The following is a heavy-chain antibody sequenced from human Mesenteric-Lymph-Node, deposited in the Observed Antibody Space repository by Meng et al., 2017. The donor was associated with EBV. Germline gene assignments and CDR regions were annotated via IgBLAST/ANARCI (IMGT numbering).Heavy chain of an antibody. CDR2: IYYSGST. V-gene: IGHV4-39*01. D-gene: IGHD1-26*01. CDR3: ARHDSGTFGYYFDS. CDR1: GGSISSASYY. Sequence: QLELQEPGPGLVKPSEPLSLMCTVSGGSISSASYYWGWIRQPPGKGLEWIGSIYYSGSTYYSPSLKRRVTISVDTSNNHFSLKLSSVTPADTAVYYCARHDSGTFGYYFDSWGQGSLVTVSS. J-gene: IGHJ4*02.